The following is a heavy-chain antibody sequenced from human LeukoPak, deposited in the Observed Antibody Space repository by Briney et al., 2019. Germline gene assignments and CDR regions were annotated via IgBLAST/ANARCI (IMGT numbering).Heavy chain of an antibody. J-gene: IGHJ3*01. D-gene: IGHD6-13*01. V-gene: IGHV1-2*02. CDR2: LSPHSGDT. Sequence: ASVRVSCKASGYTFCAHYIHWVRQAPGQGLEWVGWLSPHSGDTNYAPRFQGRVTMTGERAISTAYMELNRLSSNDTAVYYCASDVDNPPRDDVASAGGDAFDVWGQGTVVSVSS. CDR1: GYTFCAHY. CDR3: ASDVDNPPRDDVASAGGDAFDV.